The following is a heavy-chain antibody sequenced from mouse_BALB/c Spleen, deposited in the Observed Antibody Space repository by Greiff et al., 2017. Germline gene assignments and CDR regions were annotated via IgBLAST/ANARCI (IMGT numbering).Heavy chain of an antibody. D-gene: IGHD2-1*01. V-gene: IGHV5-4*02. J-gene: IGHJ1*01. CDR2: ISDGGSYT. Sequence: EVHLVESGGGLVKPGGSLKLSCAASGFTFSDYYMYWVRQTPEKRLEWVATISDGGSYTYYPDSVKGRFTISRDNAKNNLYLQMSSLKSEDTAMYYCARLYYGNWYFDVWGAGTTVTVSS. CDR1: GFTFSDYY. CDR3: ARLYYGNWYFDV.